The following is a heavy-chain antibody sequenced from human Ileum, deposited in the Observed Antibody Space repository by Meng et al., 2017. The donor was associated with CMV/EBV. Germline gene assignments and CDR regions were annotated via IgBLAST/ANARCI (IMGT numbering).Heavy chain of an antibody. CDR3: AISPNQDPGP. V-gene: IGHV4-4*02. J-gene: IGHJ5*02. D-gene: IGHD1-14*01. CDR2: IYQTGST. Sequence: SLTCAVSGASIHSDIWWSWVRQPPGKGLEWIGEIYQTGSTHYNPSLKSRVTISMDKSKNQFSLNLSSVTAADTAFYYCAISPNQDPGPWGQGTLVTVSS. CDR1: GASIHSDIW.